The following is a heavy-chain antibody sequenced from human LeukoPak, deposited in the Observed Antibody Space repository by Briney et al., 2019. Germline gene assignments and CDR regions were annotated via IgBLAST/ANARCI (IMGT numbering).Heavy chain of an antibody. CDR1: RFTFSGFY. Sequence: GGSLRLSCAASRFTFSGFYMSWVRQAPGKGLEWVANIKQDGSEKYYVDSVKGRFTISRDNAKNSLYLQMNSLRVEDTAVYYCARRDSSGYYNDYWGQGTLVTVSS. CDR3: ARRDSSGYYNDY. J-gene: IGHJ4*02. CDR2: IKQDGSEK. D-gene: IGHD3-22*01. V-gene: IGHV3-7*01.